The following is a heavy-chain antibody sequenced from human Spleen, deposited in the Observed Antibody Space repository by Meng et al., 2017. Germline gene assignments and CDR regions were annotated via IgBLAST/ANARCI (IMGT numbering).Heavy chain of an antibody. Sequence: SETLSLTCAVYGGSFSGYYWSWIRQPPGKGLEWIGEISHTGSTNYNPYLKSRVTILIDTSKNQFSLKLSSVTAADTAVYYCVITIPTPGEYFQHCGRGTLV. D-gene: IGHD3-3*01. J-gene: IGHJ1*01. CDR2: ISHTGST. V-gene: IGHV4-34*01. CDR3: VITIPTPGEYFQH. CDR1: GGSFSGYY.